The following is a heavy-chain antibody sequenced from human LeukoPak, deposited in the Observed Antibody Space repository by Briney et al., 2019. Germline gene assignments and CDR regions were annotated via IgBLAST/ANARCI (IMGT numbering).Heavy chain of an antibody. Sequence: APVKVSCKASGYTFTSYGISWVRQAPGQGLEWMGWISAYNGNTNYAQKLQGRVTMTTDTSTSTAYMELRSLRSDDTAVYYCARGPMFTMVRGAAVHDYWGQGTLVTVSS. CDR3: ARGPMFTMVRGAAVHDY. CDR1: GYTFTSYG. CDR2: ISAYNGNT. D-gene: IGHD3-10*01. V-gene: IGHV1-18*01. J-gene: IGHJ4*02.